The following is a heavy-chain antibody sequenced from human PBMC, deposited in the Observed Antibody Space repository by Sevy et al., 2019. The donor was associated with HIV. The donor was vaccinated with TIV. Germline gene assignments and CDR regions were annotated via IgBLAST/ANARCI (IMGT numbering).Heavy chain of an antibody. CDR1: GFTFSHYW. D-gene: IGHD1-26*01. Sequence: GGSLRLSCAASGFTFSHYWMTWVRQAPGKGPEWVANIKGDGSEKYYVDSVRGRFTISRDNAKNSLYLQMNSLRGEDTALYYCARDCNSATCLWGLVVWGQGTTVTVSS. V-gene: IGHV3-7*03. J-gene: IGHJ6*02. CDR2: IKGDGSEK. CDR3: ARDCNSATCLWGLVV.